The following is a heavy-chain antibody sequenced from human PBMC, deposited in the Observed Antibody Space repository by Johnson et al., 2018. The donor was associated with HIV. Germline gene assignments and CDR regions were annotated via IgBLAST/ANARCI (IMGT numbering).Heavy chain of an antibody. CDR1: GFTFSSYW. V-gene: IGHV3-7*01. J-gene: IGHJ3*02. CDR3: ARGRSSGWSGGACDI. Sequence: VQLVESGGGLVQPGGSLRLSCAASGFTFSSYWMSWVRQAPGKGLEWVANIKQDGSDKYYVDSVKGRFTISRDNAKNSLYMQMSSLRAEDTAVYDCARGRSSGWSGGACDIWGQGTRVTVSS. D-gene: IGHD6-19*01. CDR2: IKQDGSDK.